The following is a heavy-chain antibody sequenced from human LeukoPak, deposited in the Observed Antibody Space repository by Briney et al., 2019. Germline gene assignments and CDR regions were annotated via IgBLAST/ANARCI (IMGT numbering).Heavy chain of an antibody. CDR2: ISNSGSTI. Sequence: PGGSLRLSCAASGFTFSDYYMSWIRQAPGKGLEWVSYISNSGSTIYYADSVKGRFTISRDNAKNSLYLQMNSLRAEDTAVYYCARDRTTTNWNYLEKETTELGSPPPNLSYWGQGTLVTVSS. J-gene: IGHJ4*02. D-gene: IGHD1-7*01. CDR1: GFTFSDYY. CDR3: ARDRTTTNWNYLEKETTELGSPPPNLSY. V-gene: IGHV3-11*04.